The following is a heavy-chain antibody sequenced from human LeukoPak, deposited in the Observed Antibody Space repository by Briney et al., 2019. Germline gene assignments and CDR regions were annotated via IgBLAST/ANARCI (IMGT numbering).Heavy chain of an antibody. J-gene: IGHJ4*02. CDR3: TRGYGGYDCSGFY. CDR2: IRSEAYGGTA. V-gene: IGHV3-49*04. Sequence: GGSLRLSCTASGFTFADYTITWVRQAPGKGLEWVGFIRSEAYGGTADYAASVKGRFSISRDNSRSIAYLQMNSLKTEDTAVYYCTRGYGGYDCSGFYWCRQTLLIVSS. CDR1: GFTFADYT. D-gene: IGHD3-22*01.